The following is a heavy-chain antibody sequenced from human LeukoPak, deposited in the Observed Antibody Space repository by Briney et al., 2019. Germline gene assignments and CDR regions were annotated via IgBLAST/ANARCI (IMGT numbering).Heavy chain of an antibody. J-gene: IGHJ5*02. Sequence: WETLSLTCAVYGGSFSGYYWSWIRQPPGKGLEWIGSIYYSGSTYYNPSLKSRVTISVDTSKNQFSLKLSSVTAADTAVYYCARLTYYYGSGSYTFDPWGQGTLVTVSS. V-gene: IGHV4-34*01. CDR1: GGSFSGYY. D-gene: IGHD3-10*01. CDR2: IYYSGST. CDR3: ARLTYYYGSGSYTFDP.